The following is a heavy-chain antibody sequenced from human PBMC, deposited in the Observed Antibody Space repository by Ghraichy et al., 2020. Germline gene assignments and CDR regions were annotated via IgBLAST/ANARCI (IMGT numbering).Heavy chain of an antibody. Sequence: SVKVSCKASGGTFSSYAISWVRQAPGQGLEWMGGIIPIFDTANYAQKFQGRVTITADESTSTAYMELSSLRSEDTAVYYCARDSGGAFGGLGVFDYWGQGTLVTVSS. CDR2: IIPIFDTA. V-gene: IGHV1-69*13. CDR1: GGTFSSYA. CDR3: ARDSGGAFGGLGVFDY. D-gene: IGHD3-16*01. J-gene: IGHJ4*02.